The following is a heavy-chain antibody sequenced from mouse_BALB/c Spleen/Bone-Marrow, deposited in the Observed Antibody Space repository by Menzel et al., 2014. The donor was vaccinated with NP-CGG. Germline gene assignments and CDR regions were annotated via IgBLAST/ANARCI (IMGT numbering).Heavy chain of an antibody. CDR2: ISSGGSYT. Sequence: DVMLVESGGGLVKPGGSLKLSCAASGFTCSSYVMSWVRQSPEKRLEWVAEISSGGSYTYYPDTVTGRFTISRDNAKNTLYLEMSSLRSEDTAIYYCTRDQFITTATRAMDYWGQGTSVTVSS. D-gene: IGHD1-2*01. CDR1: GFTCSSYV. CDR3: TRDQFITTATRAMDY. J-gene: IGHJ4*01. V-gene: IGHV5-9-4*01.